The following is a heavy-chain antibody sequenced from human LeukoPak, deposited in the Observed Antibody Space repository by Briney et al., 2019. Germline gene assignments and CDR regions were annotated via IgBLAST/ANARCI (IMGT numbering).Heavy chain of an antibody. Sequence: SETLSLTCTVSGGSISSYYWSWIRQPPGKGLEWIGCIYYSGSTNYNPSLKSRVTISVDTSKNQFSLKLSSVTAADTAVYYCARDQNGGDVWGKGTTVTVSS. V-gene: IGHV4-59*01. J-gene: IGHJ6*04. CDR1: GGSISSYY. CDR3: ARDQNGGDV. CDR2: IYYSGST.